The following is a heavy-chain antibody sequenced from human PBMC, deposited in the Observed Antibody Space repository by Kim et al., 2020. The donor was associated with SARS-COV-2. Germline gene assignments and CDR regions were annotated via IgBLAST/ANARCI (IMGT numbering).Heavy chain of an antibody. CDR3: ARRGSYCLSRFDP. J-gene: IGHJ5*02. V-gene: IGHV4-39*01. Sequence: HPALKRRVTISVDTSKTQFSLKLSSVTDAETAVYYCARRGSYCLSRFDPWGQGTLVTVSS. D-gene: IGHD1-26*01.